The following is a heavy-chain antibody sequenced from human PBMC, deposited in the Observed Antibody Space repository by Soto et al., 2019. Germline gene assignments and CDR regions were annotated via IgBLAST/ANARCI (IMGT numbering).Heavy chain of an antibody. J-gene: IGHJ1*01. CDR1: GFTFSSYS. V-gene: IGHV3-48*01. CDR3: ARARAAILEWLSFLV. Sequence: GGSLRLSCAASGFTFSSYSMNWVRQAPGKGLEWVSYISSSSSTIYYADSVKGRFTISRDNAKNSLYLQMNSLRAEDTAVYYCARARAAILEWLSFLVWGQGTLVTVSS. D-gene: IGHD3-3*01. CDR2: ISSSSSTI.